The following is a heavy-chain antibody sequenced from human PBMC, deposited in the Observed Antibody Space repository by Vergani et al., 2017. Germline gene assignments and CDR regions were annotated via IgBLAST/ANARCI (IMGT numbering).Heavy chain of an antibody. V-gene: IGHV5-10-1*03. J-gene: IGHJ2*01. Sequence: EVQLVQSGAEVKKPGESLRISCKGSGYSFTSYWISWVRQMPGKGLEWMGRIDPSDSYTNYSPSFQGHVTISADKSISTAYLLWSSLKASYTAMYYCAARVKGYCSGGSCYPSYWYFDLWGRGTLVTVAS. CDR2: IDPSDSYT. CDR3: AARVKGYCSGGSCYPSYWYFDL. CDR1: GYSFTSYW. D-gene: IGHD2-15*01.